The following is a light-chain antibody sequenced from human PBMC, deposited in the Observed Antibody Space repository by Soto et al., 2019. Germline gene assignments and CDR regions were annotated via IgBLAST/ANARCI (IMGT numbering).Light chain of an antibody. CDR1: QSVSSSY. Sequence: ESVVTQSPGTLSLSPGERATLSCRASQSVSSSYLALYQQKPDQAPRLLIYGASSRATGIPDRFSGSGSGTDFTLTISRLEPEDFAVYYCQQYGSSSYTFGQGTKLEIK. CDR3: QQYGSSSYT. CDR2: GAS. J-gene: IGKJ2*01. V-gene: IGKV3-20*01.